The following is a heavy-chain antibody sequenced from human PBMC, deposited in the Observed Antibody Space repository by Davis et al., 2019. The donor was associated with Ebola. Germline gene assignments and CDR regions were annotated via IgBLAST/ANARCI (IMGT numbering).Heavy chain of an antibody. D-gene: IGHD5-12*01. CDR3: AKDLKGGYALYYYYGMDV. CDR1: GFTFDDYA. J-gene: IGHJ6*02. Sequence: SLKISCVASGFTFDDYAMHWVRQAPGKGLEWVSGISWNSGSIGYADSVKGRFTISRDNAKNSLYLQMNSLRAEDTALYYCAKDLKGGYALYYYYGMDVWGQGTTVTVSS. CDR2: ISWNSGSI. V-gene: IGHV3-9*01.